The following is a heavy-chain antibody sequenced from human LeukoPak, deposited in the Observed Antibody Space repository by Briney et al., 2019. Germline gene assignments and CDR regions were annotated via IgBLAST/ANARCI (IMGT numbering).Heavy chain of an antibody. CDR2: INHSGST. V-gene: IGHV4-34*01. CDR1: GGSFSGYY. D-gene: IGHD4-17*01. CDR3: VRGGDYGDYGHTIDY. Sequence: PSENLSLTCAVYGGSFSGYYWSWIRQPPGKGLEWIGEINHSGSTNYNPSLKSRVTISVDTSKNQFSLKLSSVTAADTAVYYCVRGGDYGDYGHTIDYWGQGTLVTVSS. J-gene: IGHJ4*02.